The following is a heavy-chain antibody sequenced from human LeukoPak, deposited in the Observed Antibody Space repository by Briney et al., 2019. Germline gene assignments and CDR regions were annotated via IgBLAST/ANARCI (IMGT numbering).Heavy chain of an antibody. CDR2: INSDGSST. J-gene: IGHJ4*02. V-gene: IGHV3-74*01. CDR1: GFTFSSYW. D-gene: IGHD3-3*01. Sequence: GGSLRLSCAASGFTFSSYWMHWVRPAPGKGLVWVSRINSDGSSTSYADSVKGRFTISRDNAKNTLYLQMNSLRAEDTAVYYCARGYDFWSGYSFDYWGQGTLVTVSS. CDR3: ARGYDFWSGYSFDY.